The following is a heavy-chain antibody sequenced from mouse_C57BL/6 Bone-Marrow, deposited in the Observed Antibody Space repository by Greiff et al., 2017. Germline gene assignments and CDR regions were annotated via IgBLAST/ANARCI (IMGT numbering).Heavy chain of an antibody. V-gene: IGHV1-63*01. CDR2: IYPGGGYT. CDR1: GYTFTNYW. D-gene: IGHD2-4*01. CDR3: ARRPYIYYDYDFWYFDV. Sequence: QVQLQQSGAELVRPGTSVKMSCKASGYTFTNYWIGWAKQRPGHGLEWIGDIYPGGGYTNYNEKFKGKATLTADKSSSTAYMQFSSLTSEDSAIYYCARRPYIYYDYDFWYFDVWGTGTTVTVSS. J-gene: IGHJ1*03.